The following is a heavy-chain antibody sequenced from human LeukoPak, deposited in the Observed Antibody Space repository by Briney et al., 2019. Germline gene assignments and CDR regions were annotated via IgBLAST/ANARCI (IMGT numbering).Heavy chain of an antibody. D-gene: IGHD3-10*01. Sequence: GRSLRLSCAASGFTFSRYAMHWVRQAPGKGLEWVAVIWYDGNNKYYADSVKGRFTISRDNSKNTLSLQMNNLRVEDTAVYYCARDPHAITMVRGVYFDYWGQGTLVTVSS. CDR2: IWYDGNNK. V-gene: IGHV3-33*08. CDR1: GFTFSRYA. CDR3: ARDPHAITMVRGVYFDY. J-gene: IGHJ4*02.